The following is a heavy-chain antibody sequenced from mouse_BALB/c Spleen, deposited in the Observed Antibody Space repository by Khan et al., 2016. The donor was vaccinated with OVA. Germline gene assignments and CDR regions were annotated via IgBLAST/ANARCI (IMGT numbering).Heavy chain of an antibody. Sequence: VELVESGPGLVAPSQSLSITCTVSGFSLTSYGVHWVRQPPGKGLEWLGIIWAGGSTYYNSALMSRLSISKDNSKSQVFLKMNSLQTDDTDMYYCARDTTATPYWGQGTLVTVSA. D-gene: IGHD1-2*01. J-gene: IGHJ3*01. CDR3: ARDTTATPY. V-gene: IGHV2-9*02. CDR1: GFSLTSYG. CDR2: IWAGGST.